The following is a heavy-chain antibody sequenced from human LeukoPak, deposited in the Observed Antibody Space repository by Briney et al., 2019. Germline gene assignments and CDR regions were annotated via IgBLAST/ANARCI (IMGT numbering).Heavy chain of an antibody. Sequence: GGSLRLSCAASGFTFSSYAMHWVRQAPGKGLEWVAVISYDGSNKYYADSVKGRFTISRDNSKNTLYLQMNSLRAEDTAVYYCAGSGSYFRYWGQGTLVTVSS. CDR3: AGSGSYFRY. CDR1: GFTFSSYA. CDR2: ISYDGSNK. D-gene: IGHD1-26*01. J-gene: IGHJ4*02. V-gene: IGHV3-30*04.